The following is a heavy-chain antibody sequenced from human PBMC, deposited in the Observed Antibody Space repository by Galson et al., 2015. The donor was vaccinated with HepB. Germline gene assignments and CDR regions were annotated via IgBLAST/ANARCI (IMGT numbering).Heavy chain of an antibody. D-gene: IGHD4-17*01. CDR1: GFTFDDYA. V-gene: IGHV3-9*01. Sequence: SLRLSCAASGFTFDDYAMHWVRQAPGKGLEWVSGISWNSGSIGYADSVKGRFTISKDNAKNSLYLQMNSLRAEDTALYYCAKAYGYYWYFDLWGRGTLVTVSS. J-gene: IGHJ2*01. CDR2: ISWNSGSI. CDR3: AKAYGYYWYFDL.